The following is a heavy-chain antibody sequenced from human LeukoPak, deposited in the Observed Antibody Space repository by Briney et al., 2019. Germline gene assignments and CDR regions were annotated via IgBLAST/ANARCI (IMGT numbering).Heavy chain of an antibody. V-gene: IGHV3-7*03. J-gene: IGHJ4*02. Sequence: GGSLRLSCAASGFTFSSYWMSWVRQAPGKGLEWLANIKQDGSEKYYVDSVKGRFTISRDNAKNSLYLQMNSLKTEDTAFYYCAKGARSSSGYTTDWGQGILVTVSS. D-gene: IGHD3-22*01. CDR2: IKQDGSEK. CDR1: GFTFSSYW. CDR3: AKGARSSSGYTTD.